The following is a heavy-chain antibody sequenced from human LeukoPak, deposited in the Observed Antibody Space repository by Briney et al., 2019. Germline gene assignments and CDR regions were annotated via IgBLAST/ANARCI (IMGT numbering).Heavy chain of an antibody. V-gene: IGHV3-30*02. Sequence: GGSLRLSCAASGFTFSNYGVHWVRQAPGKGLEWVAVIWSDGSVTDYADSVRGRFTISRDNSRKTVDLQMNSLRAEDTAVYYCAKDPGSDNWFDPWGQGTLVTVSS. CDR1: GFTFSNYG. J-gene: IGHJ5*02. CDR3: AKDPGSDNWFDP. D-gene: IGHD3-10*01. CDR2: IWSDGSVT.